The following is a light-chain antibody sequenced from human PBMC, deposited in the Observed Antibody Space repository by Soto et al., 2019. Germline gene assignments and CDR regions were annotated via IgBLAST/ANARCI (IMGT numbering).Light chain of an antibody. CDR2: DTS. CDR3: LFFSSGVHVV. J-gene: IGLJ2*01. CDR1: TGPVTSGHY. Sequence: QAVVTQEPSLTVSPGGTVTLTCGSSTGPVTSGHYPCWFQQKPGQAPRTLIYDTSNKQSWTPARFSGSLLGGKAALTLSGAQPEDEADYYCLFFSSGVHVVFGEGTKLTVL. V-gene: IGLV7-46*01.